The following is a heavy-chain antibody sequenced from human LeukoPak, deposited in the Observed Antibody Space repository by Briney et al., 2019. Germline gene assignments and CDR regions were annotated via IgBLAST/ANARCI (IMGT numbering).Heavy chain of an antibody. CDR2: IFYTGST. CDR1: GGSISSNY. D-gene: IGHD4-17*01. Sequence: SSETLSLTCTVSGGSISSNYWSWIRQPPGKGLEWIGYIFYTGSTNYNPSLKSRVTISVDTSKNQFSLKLSSVTAADTAVYYCAGLTNDYGDNDYWGQGTLVTVSS. J-gene: IGHJ4*02. V-gene: IGHV4-59*01. CDR3: AGLTNDYGDNDY.